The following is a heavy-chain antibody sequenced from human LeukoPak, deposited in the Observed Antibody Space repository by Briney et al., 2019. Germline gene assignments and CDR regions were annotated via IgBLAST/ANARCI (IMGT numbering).Heavy chain of an antibody. Sequence: ASVKVSCKASGYTFTSYYMHWVRQAPGQGLEWMEIINPSGGSTSYAQKFQGRVTMTRDTSTSTVYMELSSLRSEDTAVYYCARDKSYCSGGSCYSRRYFDYWGQGTLVTVSS. V-gene: IGHV1-46*01. CDR3: ARDKSYCSGGSCYSRRYFDY. J-gene: IGHJ4*02. D-gene: IGHD2-15*01. CDR1: GYTFTSYY. CDR2: INPSGGST.